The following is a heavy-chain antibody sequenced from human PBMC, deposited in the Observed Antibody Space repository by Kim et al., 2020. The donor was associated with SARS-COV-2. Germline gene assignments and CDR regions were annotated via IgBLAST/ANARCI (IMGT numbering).Heavy chain of an antibody. D-gene: IGHD6-13*01. J-gene: IGHJ3*02. Sequence: ADSVKGRFTISRDNSKNTLYLQMNSLRAEDTAVYYCAKGHMYSSTNAFDIWGQGTMVTVSS. CDR3: AKGHMYSSTNAFDI. V-gene: IGHV3-23*01.